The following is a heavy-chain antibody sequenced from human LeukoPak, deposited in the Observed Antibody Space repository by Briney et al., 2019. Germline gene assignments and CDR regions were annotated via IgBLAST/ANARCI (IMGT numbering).Heavy chain of an antibody. CDR1: GVSIRSYS. Sequence: PSETLSLTCSVSGVSIRSYSWSWIRQPSGKGLEWIGRIQTSGSTNYNPSLRSRVTMSVDTSKNQFSLKLSSVTAADTAVYYCAREEEGDYSDYFDYWGQGTLVTVSP. V-gene: IGHV4-4*07. J-gene: IGHJ4*02. CDR3: AREEEGDYSDYFDY. CDR2: IQTSGST. D-gene: IGHD2-15*01.